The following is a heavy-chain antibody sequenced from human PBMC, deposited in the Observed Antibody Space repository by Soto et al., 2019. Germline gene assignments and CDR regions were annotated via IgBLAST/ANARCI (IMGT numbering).Heavy chain of an antibody. V-gene: IGHV4-61*01. J-gene: IGHJ6*02. CDR1: GGSVRSGSDY. CDR2: IYYSGST. Sequence: SETLSLTCPVSGGSVRSGSDYRSWIRKPPGKGLEWIGYIYYSGSTNYNPSLKSRVTISVDTSKNQFSLKLSSVTAADTAVYYCARGIEGWYQGRYYYGMDVWGQGTTVTVSS. D-gene: IGHD6-19*01. CDR3: ARGIEGWYQGRYYYGMDV.